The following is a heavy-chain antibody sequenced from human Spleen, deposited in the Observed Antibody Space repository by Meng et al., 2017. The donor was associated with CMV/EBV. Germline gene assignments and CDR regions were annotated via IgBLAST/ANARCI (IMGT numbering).Heavy chain of an antibody. CDR2: IYHSGST. V-gene: IGHV4-38-2*02. J-gene: IGHJ4*02. CDR1: GYPIRSDYY. CDR3: ARVKGVIFDY. Sequence: SETLSLTCTVSGYPIRSDYYWGWIRQPPGKGLEWIGSIYHSGSTSYNPSLKSRVTISVDTSKNQFSLKLSSVTAADTAVYYCARVKGVIFDYWGQGTLVTVSS. D-gene: IGHD2/OR15-2a*01.